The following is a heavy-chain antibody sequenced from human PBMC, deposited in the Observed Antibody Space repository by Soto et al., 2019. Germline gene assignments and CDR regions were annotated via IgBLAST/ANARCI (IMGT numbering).Heavy chain of an antibody. J-gene: IGHJ4*02. Sequence: EVQLVESGGALVQPGGSLRLSCAASGFTFSNYWMSWVRQAPGKGLEWVAKIKQDGGDKYYVDSVKGRFTISRDNAKNSLSLQMSSLRVDDTAVYYCARARYAATPFDNWGQGILGTVSS. CDR2: IKQDGGDK. D-gene: IGHD2-8*01. CDR1: GFTFSNYW. V-gene: IGHV3-7*01. CDR3: ARARYAATPFDN.